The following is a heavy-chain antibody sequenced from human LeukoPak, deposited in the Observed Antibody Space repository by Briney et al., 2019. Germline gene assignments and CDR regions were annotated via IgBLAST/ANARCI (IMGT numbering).Heavy chain of an antibody. CDR2: INHSGST. Sequence: PSETLSLTCAVYGGSFSGYYWSWIRQPPGKGLEWIGEINHSGSTNYNPSLKSRVTISVDTSKNQFSLKLSSVTAADTAVYYCARRVTGLGYWGQGTLVTVSS. CDR1: GGSFSGYY. J-gene: IGHJ4*02. D-gene: IGHD2-21*02. V-gene: IGHV4-34*01. CDR3: ARRVTGLGY.